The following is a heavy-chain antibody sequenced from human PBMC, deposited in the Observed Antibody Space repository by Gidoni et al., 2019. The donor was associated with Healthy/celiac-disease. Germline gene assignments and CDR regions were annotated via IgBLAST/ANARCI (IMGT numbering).Heavy chain of an antibody. J-gene: IGHJ4*02. CDR1: GFTFSRYG. CDR3: ARDQRDYGDYSTEGSSGD. V-gene: IGHV3-33*01. D-gene: IGHD4-17*01. CDR2: IWYDGSNK. Sequence: QVQLVESGGGVVQPGRSLRLSCAASGFTFSRYGMHWVRQAPGKGLEGVAVIWYDGSNKYYADSVKGRFTISRDNSKNTLYLQMNSLRAEDTAVYYCARDQRDYGDYSTEGSSGDWGQGTLVTVSS.